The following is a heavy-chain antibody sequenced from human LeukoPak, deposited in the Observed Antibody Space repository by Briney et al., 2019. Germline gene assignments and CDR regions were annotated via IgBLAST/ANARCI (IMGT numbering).Heavy chain of an antibody. Sequence: GASVRVSCKASGFTFTGYYMHWVRQAPGQGLEWMGWINPNSGGTNYAQKFQGRVTMTRDTSISTAYMELSRLRSDGTAVYYCARDYLFSPGYPVLYFDYWGQGTLVTVSS. J-gene: IGHJ4*02. D-gene: IGHD1-1*01. CDR3: ARDYLFSPGYPVLYFDY. V-gene: IGHV1-2*02. CDR2: INPNSGGT. CDR1: GFTFTGYY.